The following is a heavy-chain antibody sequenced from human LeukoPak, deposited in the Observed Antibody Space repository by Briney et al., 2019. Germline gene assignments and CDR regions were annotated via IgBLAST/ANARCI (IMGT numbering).Heavy chain of an antibody. V-gene: IGHV3-30*03. CDR1: GFTFSSYG. CDR2: ISYDGSNK. J-gene: IGHJ4*02. D-gene: IGHD3-9*01. CDR3: AREGMYYDILTGYPLWEY. Sequence: GGSLRLSCAASGFTFSSYGMHWVRQAPGKGLEWVAVISYDGSNKYYADSVKGRFTISRDNSKNTLYLQMNSLRAEDTAVYYCAREGMYYDILTGYPLWEYWGQGTLVTVSS.